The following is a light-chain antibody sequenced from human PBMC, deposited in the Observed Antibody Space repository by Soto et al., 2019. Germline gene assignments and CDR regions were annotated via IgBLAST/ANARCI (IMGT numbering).Light chain of an antibody. Sequence: EIVLTQSPDTLSLSPGERATLSCRASQSVSSALLAWYQQKPGQAPRLLIYRASTRATGIPDRFTGSGSGTDITLTISRQEPEDFAVYYCQQYESSPLTFGGGTKVEIK. V-gene: IGKV3-20*01. CDR3: QQYESSPLT. CDR2: RAS. J-gene: IGKJ4*01. CDR1: QSVSSAL.